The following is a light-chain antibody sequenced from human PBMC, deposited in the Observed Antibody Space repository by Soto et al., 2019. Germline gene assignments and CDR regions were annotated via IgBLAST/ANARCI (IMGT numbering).Light chain of an antibody. CDR1: QSVLYNYNNKNY. CDR2: WAS. Sequence: DIVMTQSPDSLAVSLGEGATINCKSSQSVLYNYNNKNYLAWYQHKPGQPPKLLLYWASTRESGVPDRFSGSGSETDFNLTISSLQAEDVAVYYCQQYHSTWTFGQGTKVEIK. J-gene: IGKJ1*01. CDR3: QQYHSTWT. V-gene: IGKV4-1*01.